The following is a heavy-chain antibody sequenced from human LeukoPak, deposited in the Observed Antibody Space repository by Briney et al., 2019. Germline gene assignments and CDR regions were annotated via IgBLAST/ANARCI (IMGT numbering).Heavy chain of an antibody. CDR3: ARGAGHNHPYSFDS. J-gene: IGHJ4*02. D-gene: IGHD5-24*01. Sequence: PGGALRLSRAASGFTVSSNYMNWVRQAPGKGLEGVSVIYGGCNIYYAASGTGPFTLSTDTSKNTPYLQMNGQRAEHPAIYYCARGAGHNHPYSFDSWGQGTLVTVSS. CDR2: IYGGCNI. V-gene: IGHV3-53*01. CDR1: GFTVSSNY.